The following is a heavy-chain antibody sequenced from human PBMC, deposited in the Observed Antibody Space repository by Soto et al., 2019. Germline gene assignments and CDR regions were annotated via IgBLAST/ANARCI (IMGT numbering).Heavy chain of an antibody. CDR3: ARDKGYCSSTSCPTGDAFDI. CDR2: ISSSSSYI. Sequence: GGALRLSCGASGFTFSSYSMNWGRQAPGKGLEWFSSISSSSSYIYYADSVKGRFTISRDNAKNSLYLQMNSLRAEDTAVYYCARDKGYCSSTSCPTGDAFDIWGQGTMVTVSS. D-gene: IGHD2-2*01. J-gene: IGHJ3*02. CDR1: GFTFSSYS. V-gene: IGHV3-21*01.